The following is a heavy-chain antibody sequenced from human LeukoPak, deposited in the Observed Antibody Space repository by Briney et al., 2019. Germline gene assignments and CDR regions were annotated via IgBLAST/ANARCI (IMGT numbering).Heavy chain of an antibody. V-gene: IGHV4-34*01. CDR1: GGSFSGYY. Sequence: SETLSLTCAVYGGSFSGYYWSWLRQPPGKGLEWIGEINHSGSTNYNPSLKSRVTISVDTSKNQFSLTLSSVTAADTAVYYCARGPTYCTNGVCYRYYFDYWGQGTLVTVSS. CDR2: INHSGST. J-gene: IGHJ4*02. D-gene: IGHD2-8*01. CDR3: ARGPTYCTNGVCYRYYFDY.